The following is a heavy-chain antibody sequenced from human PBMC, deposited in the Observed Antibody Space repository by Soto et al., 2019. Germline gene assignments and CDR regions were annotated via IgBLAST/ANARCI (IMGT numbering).Heavy chain of an antibody. Sequence: EVQLVESGGGLIQPGGSLRLSCAASGFTVSSNYMSWVRHAPGEGLEWVSVIYSGGSTYYADSVKGRFTISRDNSKNTLDLQMNSLRAEDTAVYYCARGRYGSGSYSSDYWGQGTLVTVSS. CDR3: ARGRYGSGSYSSDY. J-gene: IGHJ4*02. D-gene: IGHD3-10*01. V-gene: IGHV3-53*01. CDR1: GFTVSSNY. CDR2: IYSGGST.